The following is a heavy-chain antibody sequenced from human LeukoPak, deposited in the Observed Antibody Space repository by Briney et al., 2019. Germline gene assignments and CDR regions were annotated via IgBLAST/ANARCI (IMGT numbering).Heavy chain of an antibody. Sequence: SETLSLTCNVSGGSISSYYWSWIRQPPGKGLEWIGSIYYSGSTYYNPSLKSRVTISVDTSKNQFSLKLSSVTAADTAVYYCARLPTVTFFDYWGQGTLVTASS. CDR2: IYYSGST. D-gene: IGHD4-17*01. V-gene: IGHV4-59*05. CDR3: ARLPTVTFFDY. CDR1: GGSISSYY. J-gene: IGHJ4*02.